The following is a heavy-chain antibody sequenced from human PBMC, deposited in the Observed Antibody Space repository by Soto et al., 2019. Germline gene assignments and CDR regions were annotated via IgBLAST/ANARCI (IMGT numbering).Heavy chain of an antibody. V-gene: IGHV5-51*01. Sequence: PGESLKISCKGSGYIFANDWIAWVRQMPGKGLEWMGIIFPGDSDTRYSPSFQGQVTISADKSINTAYLQWSSLKASDTAVYYCARRVAAHPYFGFWGQGALVTVSS. J-gene: IGHJ4*02. CDR1: GYIFANDW. CDR2: IFPGDSDT. CDR3: ARRVAAHPYFGF. D-gene: IGHD6-6*01.